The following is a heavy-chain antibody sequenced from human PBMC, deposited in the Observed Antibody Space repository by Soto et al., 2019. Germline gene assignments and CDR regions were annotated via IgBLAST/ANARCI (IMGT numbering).Heavy chain of an antibody. CDR3: ARLGHRVYYYYGMDV. D-gene: IGHD3-10*01. V-gene: IGHV4-39*01. CDR2: IYYSGST. CDR1: GGSISSSSYY. Sequence: SETLSLTCTVSGGSISSSSYYWGWIRQPPGKGLEWIGSIYYSGSTYYNPSLKSRVTISVDTSKNQFSLKLSSVTAADTAVYYCARLGHRVYYYYGMDVWGQGPTATVSS. J-gene: IGHJ6*02.